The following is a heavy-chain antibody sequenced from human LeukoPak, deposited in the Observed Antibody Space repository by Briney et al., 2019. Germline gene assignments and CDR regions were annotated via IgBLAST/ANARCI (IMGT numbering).Heavy chain of an antibody. CDR2: INPNSGGT. V-gene: IGHV1-2*06. J-gene: IGHJ4*02. CDR1: GCTFTGYY. Sequence: ASVKVSCKASGCTFTGYYMHWVRQAPGQGLEWMGRINPNSGGTNYAQKFQGRVTMTRDTSIGTAYMELSRLRSDDTAVYYCARSGSSGWHDYWGQGTLVTVSS. D-gene: IGHD6-19*01. CDR3: ARSGSSGWHDY.